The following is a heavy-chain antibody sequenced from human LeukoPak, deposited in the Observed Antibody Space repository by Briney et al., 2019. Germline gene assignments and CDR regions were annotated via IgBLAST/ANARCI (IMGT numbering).Heavy chain of an antibody. CDR3: ARGWLAESTVVTPYNF. Sequence: ASVKVSCKASGYPFSSHGITWVRQAPGQGLEWMGGIIPIFGTANYAQKFQGRVTITADESTSTAYMELSSLTSEDTAVYYCARGWLAESTVVTPYNFWGQGTLVTVSS. CDR2: IIPIFGTA. CDR1: GYPFSSHG. D-gene: IGHD4-23*01. J-gene: IGHJ4*02. V-gene: IGHV1-69*13.